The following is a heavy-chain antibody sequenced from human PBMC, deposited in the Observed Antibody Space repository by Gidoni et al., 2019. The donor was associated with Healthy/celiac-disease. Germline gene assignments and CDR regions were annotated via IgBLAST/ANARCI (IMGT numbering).Heavy chain of an antibody. V-gene: IGHV5-51*01. CDR1: GYSFTSYW. CDR3: ARHYGGTLNY. J-gene: IGHJ4*02. CDR2: IYHGDSDT. Sequence: EVPLVQSGAEVKKPGESLTLSCQGSGYSFTSYWIGWVRQMPGKGLEWMGIIYHGDSDTRYSPSFKGQVTISADKAISTAYRQWSSLKASDTAMYYCARHYGGTLNYWGQGTLVTVSS. D-gene: IGHD4-17*01.